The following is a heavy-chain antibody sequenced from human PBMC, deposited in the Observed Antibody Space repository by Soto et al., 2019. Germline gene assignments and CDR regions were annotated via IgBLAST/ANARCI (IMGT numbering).Heavy chain of an antibody. Sequence: QVQLVESGGGVVQPGRSLRLSCAASGFTFSSYGMHWVRQAPGKGLEWVAVISYDGSNKYYADSVKGRFTISRDNSKNTLYLQMNSLRAEDTAVYYCANTAARPSHFDYWGQGTLVTVSS. V-gene: IGHV3-30*18. CDR2: ISYDGSNK. CDR1: GFTFSSYG. D-gene: IGHD2-2*02. CDR3: ANTAARPSHFDY. J-gene: IGHJ4*02.